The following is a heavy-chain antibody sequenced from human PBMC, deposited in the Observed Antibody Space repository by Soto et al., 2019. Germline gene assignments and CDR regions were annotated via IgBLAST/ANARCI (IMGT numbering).Heavy chain of an antibody. Sequence: QVHLVQSGAEVKKPGASVKVSCKGSGYGFTTYGITWVRQAPGQGLEWMAWISAHNGNTNYAQKLQGRVTVTRDTSTSTAYMELRSLRSDDTAVYSCAGGRYGDYCGQGALVTVSS. J-gene: IGHJ4*02. CDR1: GYGFTTYG. CDR2: ISAHNGNT. V-gene: IGHV1-18*01. D-gene: IGHD1-26*01. CDR3: AGGRYGDY.